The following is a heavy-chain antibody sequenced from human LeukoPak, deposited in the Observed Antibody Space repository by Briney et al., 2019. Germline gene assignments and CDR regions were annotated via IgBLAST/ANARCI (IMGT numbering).Heavy chain of an antibody. CDR3: ARQDYDFWSGYYLYFDY. V-gene: IGHV4-39*01. D-gene: IGHD3-3*01. Sequence: PSETLSLTCTVSGGSISSSSYYWGWIRQPPGKGLEWIGSIYYSGSTYYNPSLKSRVTISVDTSKNQFSLKLSSVTAADTAVYYCARQDYDFWSGYYLYFDYWGQGTLVTVSS. CDR2: IYYSGST. CDR1: GGSISSSSYY. J-gene: IGHJ4*02.